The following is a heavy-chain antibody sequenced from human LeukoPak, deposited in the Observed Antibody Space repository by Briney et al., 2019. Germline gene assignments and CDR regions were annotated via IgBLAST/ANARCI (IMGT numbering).Heavy chain of an antibody. Sequence: GGSLRLSCAVSGFTFSSYGMRWVRQAPGKGLEWVAVISNEGSNKYYADSVKGRFTISRDNSKNTLYLQMNSLRAEDTAVYYCAKEGGIAVAGYRSHYFDYWGQGTLVTVSS. J-gene: IGHJ4*02. CDR2: ISNEGSNK. CDR1: GFTFSSYG. D-gene: IGHD6-19*01. V-gene: IGHV3-30*18. CDR3: AKEGGIAVAGYRSHYFDY.